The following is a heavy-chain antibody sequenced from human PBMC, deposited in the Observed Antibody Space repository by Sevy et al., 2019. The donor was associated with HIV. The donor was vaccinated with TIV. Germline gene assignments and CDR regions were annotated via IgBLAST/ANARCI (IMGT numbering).Heavy chain of an antibody. Sequence: ASVKVSCRASGYTFRSYGISWVRQAPGQGLEWMGWISPYTGDTDFAQKVQGRNSMTSDTSTSTAYMELRSLRSDDTAAYYCARDKPQGVVVLPGAMWGGVDYWGQGTLVTVSS. D-gene: IGHD2-2*01. CDR1: GYTFRSYG. J-gene: IGHJ4*02. CDR2: ISPYTGDT. CDR3: ARDKPQGVVVLPGAMWGGVDY. V-gene: IGHV1-18*01.